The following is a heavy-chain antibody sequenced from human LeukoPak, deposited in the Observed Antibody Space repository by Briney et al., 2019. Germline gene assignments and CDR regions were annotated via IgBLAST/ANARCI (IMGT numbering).Heavy chain of an antibody. J-gene: IGHJ4*02. CDR3: AREQWELLPIFDS. CDR1: GGSISSYY. D-gene: IGHD1-26*01. V-gene: IGHV4-59*01. Sequence: PSETLSLTCTVSGGSISSYYWSWIRQSPGKGLEWIGYILYSGTTNYNPSLKSRVTISVDTSKNQFSLKLNSVTAADTAVYYCAREQWELLPIFDSWGQGTLVTVSS. CDR2: ILYSGTT.